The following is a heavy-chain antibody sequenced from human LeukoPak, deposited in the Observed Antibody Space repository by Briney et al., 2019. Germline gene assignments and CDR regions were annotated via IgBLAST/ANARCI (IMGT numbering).Heavy chain of an antibody. Sequence: SETLSLTCTVSGGSISSYYWSWIRQPPGKGLEWIGYIYYSGSTNYNPSLKSRVTISVDTSKNQFSLKLSSVTAADTAVYYCARGRFLEWLLSDYWGQGTLVTVSS. J-gene: IGHJ4*02. V-gene: IGHV4-59*01. CDR1: GGSISSYY. CDR2: IYYSGST. CDR3: ARGRFLEWLLSDY. D-gene: IGHD3-3*01.